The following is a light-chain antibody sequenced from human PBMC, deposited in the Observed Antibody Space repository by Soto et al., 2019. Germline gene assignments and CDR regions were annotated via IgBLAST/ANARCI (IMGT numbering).Light chain of an antibody. CDR3: QQYNNWPPWT. CDR1: QSVSSN. CDR2: GAS. J-gene: IGKJ1*01. Sequence: EIVMTQSPATLSVSPGERATLSCRASQSVSSNLAWYQQKPGQAPRLLIYGASTRATGTPARLSGSGSGTEFTLNISSLQSEDFAVYYCQQYNNWPPWTFGQGTKVEIK. V-gene: IGKV3-15*01.